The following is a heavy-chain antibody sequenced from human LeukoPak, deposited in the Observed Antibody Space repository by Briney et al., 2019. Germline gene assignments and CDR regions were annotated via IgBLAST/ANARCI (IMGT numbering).Heavy chain of an antibody. D-gene: IGHD5-12*01. V-gene: IGHV1-2*02. Sequence: GASVKVSCKASGYTFTGYYMHWVRQAPGQGLEWMGWINPNSGGTNYAQKFQGRVTMTRDTSISTAYMELSRLRSDDTAVYYCARVIVATILPSPCFDYWGQGTLVTVSS. J-gene: IGHJ4*02. CDR2: INPNSGGT. CDR3: ARVIVATILPSPCFDY. CDR1: GYTFTGYY.